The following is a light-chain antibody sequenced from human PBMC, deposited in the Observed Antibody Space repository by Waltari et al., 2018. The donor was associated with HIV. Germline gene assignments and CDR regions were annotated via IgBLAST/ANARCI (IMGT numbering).Light chain of an antibody. V-gene: IGLV1-40*01. CDR2: ANT. CDR1: RANTGDKKE. J-gene: IGLJ2*01. CDR3: HSYDSSLSGSI. Sequence: QSVRPQPHAASGDPGQRGTIPCTGQRANTGDKKEAKGDQQRPGTAPKLLIYANTKRPAGVPDRFSGSKSGTSVSLAITGLQAEAEADYYCHSYDSSLSGSIFGVRTTLPFL.